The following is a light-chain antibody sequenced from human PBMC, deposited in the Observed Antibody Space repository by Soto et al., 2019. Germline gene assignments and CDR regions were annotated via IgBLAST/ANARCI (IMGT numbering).Light chain of an antibody. V-gene: IGKV1-5*01. J-gene: IGKJ2*01. CDR1: QTTNTW. Sequence: DIQMTQFPSTLSASVGDRVTITCRASQTTNTWLAWYQQKPGTAPKLLIYDASSLEGGVPSRFSASGSGTDFTLTISSLQPEDLAAYYCQQYISYPYTFGQGTKVEIK. CDR2: DAS. CDR3: QQYISYPYT.